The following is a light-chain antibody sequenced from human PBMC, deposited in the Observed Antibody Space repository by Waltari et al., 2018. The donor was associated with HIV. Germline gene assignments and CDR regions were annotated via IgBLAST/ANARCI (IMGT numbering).Light chain of an antibody. Sequence: SYELTQPPSVSVSPGQTARIPCSGVILPSKSPFCDQQKSGQAPVAVIYEGYKRPSGSPERFSGSRSWTMATLTISGAQVEDEGDYYCYSTDSSGRGVFGGVTKLTAL. CDR1: ILPSKS. V-gene: IGLV3-10*01. CDR2: EGY. CDR3: YSTDSSGRGV. J-gene: IGLJ3*02.